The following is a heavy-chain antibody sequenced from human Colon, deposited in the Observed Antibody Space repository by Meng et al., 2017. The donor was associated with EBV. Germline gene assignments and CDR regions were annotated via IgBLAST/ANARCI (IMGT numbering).Heavy chain of an antibody. J-gene: IGHJ4*02. CDR2: IIHGGSP. V-gene: IGHV4-34*12. D-gene: IGHD2-8*02. Sequence: VQRQQWGACLLKPSEALSLTCAFKGGALSGAYWNWIRQPPGKGLEWIGEIIHGGSPSYNPSLKSRVTISIDTSKNQLSLMLSSVTAADTAVYYCARRPTGIDYWGQGTLVTVSS. CDR3: ARRPTGIDY. CDR1: GGALSGAY.